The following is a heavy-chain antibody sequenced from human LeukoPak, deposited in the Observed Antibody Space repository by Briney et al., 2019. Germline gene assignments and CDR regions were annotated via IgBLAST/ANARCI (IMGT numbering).Heavy chain of an antibody. J-gene: IGHJ4*02. CDR2: ISGSGSTI. Sequence: GGSLRLSCAASGFTFSSYEMNWVRQAPGKGLEWVSYISGSGSTIYYADSVKGRFTISRDNAKNSLYLQMNSLRAEDTAVYYCATLGWTAPDYWGQGTLVTVSS. CDR1: GFTFSSYE. D-gene: IGHD3/OR15-3a*01. CDR3: ATLGWTAPDY. V-gene: IGHV3-48*03.